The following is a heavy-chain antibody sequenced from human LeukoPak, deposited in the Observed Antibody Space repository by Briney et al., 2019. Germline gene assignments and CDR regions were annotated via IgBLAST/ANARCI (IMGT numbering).Heavy chain of an antibody. J-gene: IGHJ4*02. Sequence: GGSLRLSCAASGFTLSRYWMNWVRQAPGKGREWVASIKEDGSEKSYVDCVKGRFTSSRDNAKTSLYLQMNSLRAEDTAIYYCVSCGTTTCIIRFDHWGQGTLVTVSS. CDR2: IKEDGSEK. CDR3: VSCGTTTCIIRFDH. V-gene: IGHV3-7*01. CDR1: GFTLSRYW. D-gene: IGHD2-2*01.